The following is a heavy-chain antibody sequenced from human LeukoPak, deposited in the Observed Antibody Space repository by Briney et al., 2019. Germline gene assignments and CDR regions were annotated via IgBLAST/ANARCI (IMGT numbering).Heavy chain of an antibody. D-gene: IGHD3-22*01. CDR3: AKVRVYYDSSGYLDY. Sequence: GGSLRLSCAASGFTFSSYSMNWVRQAPGKGLEWVPAISGSGGSTYYADSVKGRFTISRDNSKNTLYLQMNSLRAEDTAVYYCAKVRVYYDSSGYLDYWGQGTLVTVSS. J-gene: IGHJ4*02. CDR2: ISGSGGST. CDR1: GFTFSSYS. V-gene: IGHV3-23*01.